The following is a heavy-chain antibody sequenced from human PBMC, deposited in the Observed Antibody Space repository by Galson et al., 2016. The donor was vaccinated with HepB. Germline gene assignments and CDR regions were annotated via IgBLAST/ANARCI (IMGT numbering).Heavy chain of an antibody. J-gene: IGHJ4*02. CDR3: ARQRRFGTWDEIDY. V-gene: IGHV4-39*01. CDR1: GGSVSSATYY. D-gene: IGHD3-10*01. Sequence: ETLSLTCTVSGGSVSSATYYWGWIRQPPGKGLEWIGNTFYSGGTYYNPSLKSRLTISVDPSKNQFSLRLRSVTAADTAVYYCARQRRFGTWDEIDYWGQGTLVTVSS. CDR2: TFYSGGT.